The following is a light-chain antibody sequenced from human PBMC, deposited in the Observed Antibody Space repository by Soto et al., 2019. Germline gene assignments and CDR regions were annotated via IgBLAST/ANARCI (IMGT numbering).Light chain of an antibody. CDR1: TSNIGAGFD. CDR2: ANT. V-gene: IGLV1-40*01. CDR3: QSYDNTLSGWV. Sequence: QSVLTQPPSVSGAPGQRVTIPCTGSTSNIGAGFDVHWFRQLPGTVPTLLISANTNRPAGVPDRFSGSKSGTSASLSITGLQAEDEADYYCQSYDNTLSGWVFGGGTKLTVL. J-gene: IGLJ3*02.